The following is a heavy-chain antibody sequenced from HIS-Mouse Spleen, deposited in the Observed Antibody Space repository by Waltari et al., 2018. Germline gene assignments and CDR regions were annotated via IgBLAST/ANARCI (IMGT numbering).Heavy chain of an antibody. Sequence: QVQLVQSGAEVKKPGASVKVSCKASGYTFTGYYMHWVREAPGQGLAWVGWLNPNRGGTTYAKKCQGRVTMTRDTSISTAYMELSRLRSDDTAVYYCAREPLRDGYNSYYYYGMDVWGQGTTVTVSS. CDR1: GYTFTGYY. V-gene: IGHV1-2*02. CDR3: AREPLRDGYNSYYYYGMDV. J-gene: IGHJ6*02. CDR2: LNPNRGGT. D-gene: IGHD5-12*01.